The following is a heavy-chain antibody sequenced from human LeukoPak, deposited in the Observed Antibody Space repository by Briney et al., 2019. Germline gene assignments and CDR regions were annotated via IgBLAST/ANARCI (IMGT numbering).Heavy chain of an antibody. CDR3: ARSSVGARRRIDY. CDR1: RYTFTSYD. D-gene: IGHD1-26*01. CDR2: MNPNSGNT. V-gene: IGHV1-8*01. J-gene: IGHJ4*02. Sequence: ASVNVSFKACRYTFTSYDINWVRQATGQGLEWMGWMNPNSGNTGYAQKFQGRVTMTRSTSINTAYMELNSLTSEDTAVYYCARSSVGARRRIDYWGQGTLVTVSS.